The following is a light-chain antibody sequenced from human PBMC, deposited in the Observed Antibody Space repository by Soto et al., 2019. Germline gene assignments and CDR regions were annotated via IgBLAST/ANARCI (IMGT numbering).Light chain of an antibody. CDR1: SSNIGSNT. CDR3: AAWDNGLNGVL. Sequence: QSVLTQPPSASGTPGQRVTISCTGSSSNIGSNTVNWYHQLPGTAPKLLISNNNQRPSGVPDRFSGSKSGTSASLAISGLQPEDEADYYCAAWDNGLNGVLFGGGTKVTVL. V-gene: IGLV1-44*01. J-gene: IGLJ3*02. CDR2: NNN.